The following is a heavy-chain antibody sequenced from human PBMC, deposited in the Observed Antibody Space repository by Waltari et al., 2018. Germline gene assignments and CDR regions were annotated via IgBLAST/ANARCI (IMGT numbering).Heavy chain of an antibody. D-gene: IGHD3-10*01. J-gene: IGHJ6*02. CDR2: LYHAGNT. CDR1: SFHVRSYY. Sequence: EVQLVESGGHLIQPGGSLRLSCAASSFHVRSYYMNWVRRAPGKGLEWVSILYHAGNTYYADSVKGRFTFSRDNSKNTLYLQMNSLRAEDTAVYYCARGNTKYGMDVWGQGTTVTVSS. V-gene: IGHV3-53*01. CDR3: ARGNTKYGMDV.